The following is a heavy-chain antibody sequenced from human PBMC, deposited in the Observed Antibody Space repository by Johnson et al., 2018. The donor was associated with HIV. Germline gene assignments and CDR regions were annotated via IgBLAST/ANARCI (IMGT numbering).Heavy chain of an antibody. CDR1: GFTFSSYA. J-gene: IGHJ3*02. CDR2: IKQDGSEK. V-gene: IGHV3-7*01. CDR3: AKPVMTAIAPLDVFDI. Sequence: VQLVESGGGVVQPGRSLRLSCAASGFTFSSYAMHWVRQAPGNGLEWVANIKQDGSEKYYVDSVKGRFTISRDISKNTLYLQMNSLRSEDTAVYYCAKPVMTAIAPLDVFDIWGQGTMVTVSS. D-gene: IGHD2-21*02.